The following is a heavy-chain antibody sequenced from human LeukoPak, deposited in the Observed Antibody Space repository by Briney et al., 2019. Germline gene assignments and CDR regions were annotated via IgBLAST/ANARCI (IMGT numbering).Heavy chain of an antibody. J-gene: IGHJ4*02. CDR1: GFTFSSYC. CDR3: ARDRDYYNYFEY. V-gene: IGHV3-7*04. CDR2: IQDGSDK. Sequence: GGSLRLSCVASGFTFSSYCMSWVRQAPGKGLEWVANIQDGSDKYYVNSVKGRFTISRDNAKNSLYLQMNSLRAEDTAVYYCARDRDYYNYFEYWGQGTLVTVSS. D-gene: IGHD3-10*01.